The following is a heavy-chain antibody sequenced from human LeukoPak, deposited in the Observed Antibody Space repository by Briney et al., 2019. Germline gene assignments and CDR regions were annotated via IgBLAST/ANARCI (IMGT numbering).Heavy chain of an antibody. CDR3: ARSDSGSYSDY. J-gene: IGHJ4*02. V-gene: IGHV1-69*04. CDR2: IIPILGIA. D-gene: IGHD1-26*01. CDR1: GGTFSSYA. Sequence: SVKVSCKASGGTFSSYAISWVRQAPGQGLEWMGRIIPILGIANYAQKFQGRVTITPDKSTSTAYMELSSLRYEDTAVYYCARSDSGSYSDYWGQGTLVTVSS.